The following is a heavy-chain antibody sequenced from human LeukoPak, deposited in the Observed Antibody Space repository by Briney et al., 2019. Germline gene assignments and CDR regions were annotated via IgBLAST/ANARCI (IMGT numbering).Heavy chain of an antibody. CDR2: IGGSGSST. Sequence: GGSLRLSCAASGFTFSSYAMSWVRRAPGKGLEWVSAIGGSGSSTYYADSVKGRFTISRDKSKNTLYLQMNSLRAEDTAVYYCAKGATYSYDSSGYFDYWGQGTLVTVSS. CDR3: AKGATYSYDSSGYFDY. V-gene: IGHV3-23*01. J-gene: IGHJ4*02. D-gene: IGHD3-22*01. CDR1: GFTFSSYA.